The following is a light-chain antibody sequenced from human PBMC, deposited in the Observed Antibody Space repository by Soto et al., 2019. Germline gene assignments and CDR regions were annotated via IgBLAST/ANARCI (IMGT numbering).Light chain of an antibody. Sequence: EIVLTQSPGTLSLSPGERATLSCRAIQSVSSNYLAWYQQKPGQAPRLLISGASSRATGIPDRFSGSGSGTDFALTISRLEPEDSAVFYCQQYGTSQWTFGQGTKVEIK. CDR2: GAS. V-gene: IGKV3-20*01. CDR1: QSVSSNY. J-gene: IGKJ1*01. CDR3: QQYGTSQWT.